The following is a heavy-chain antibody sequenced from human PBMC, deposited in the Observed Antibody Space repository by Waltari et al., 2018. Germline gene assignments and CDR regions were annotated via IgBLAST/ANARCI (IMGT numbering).Heavy chain of an antibody. V-gene: IGHV1-2*02. CDR1: GYTFTGYY. Sequence: QVQLVQSGAEVKKPGASVKVSCKASGYTFTGYYMHWVRQAPGQGLEWMGWINPNSGGTSYAQKFQGRVTMARDTSISTAYMELSRLRSDDTAVYYCARDLHYYDSSGCYWGQGTLVTVSS. CDR3: ARDLHYYDSSGCY. J-gene: IGHJ4*02. CDR2: INPNSGGT. D-gene: IGHD3-22*01.